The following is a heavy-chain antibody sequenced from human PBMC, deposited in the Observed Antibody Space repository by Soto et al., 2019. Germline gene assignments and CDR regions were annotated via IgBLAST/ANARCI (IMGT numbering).Heavy chain of an antibody. CDR1: GSTFSNDW. V-gene: IGHV3-74*01. CDR3: ARDRSYSLDV. Sequence: WGSLRLSCAVSGSTFSNDWMHWFRQAPGKGLVWVSHINSDGSSTNYADFVKGRFTIARDNAKNTVYLQMNSLRAEDTAVYYCARDRSYSLDVWGQGTTVTVSS. CDR2: INSDGSST. J-gene: IGHJ6*02.